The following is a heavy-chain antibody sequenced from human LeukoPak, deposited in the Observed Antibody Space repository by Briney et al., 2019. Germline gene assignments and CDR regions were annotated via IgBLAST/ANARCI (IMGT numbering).Heavy chain of an antibody. V-gene: IGHV1-58*02. J-gene: IGHJ3*02. D-gene: IGHD3-10*02. CDR2: IVVGSGNT. Sequence: SVKVSCKASGFTFTSSAMQWVRQARGQRLEWIGWIVVGSGNTNYAQKFQERVTISADKSISTAYLQWSSLKASETAMYYCARRPVSVRGNYYGGAFDIWGQGTMVTVSS. CDR3: ARRPVSVRGNYYGGAFDI. CDR1: GFTFTSSA.